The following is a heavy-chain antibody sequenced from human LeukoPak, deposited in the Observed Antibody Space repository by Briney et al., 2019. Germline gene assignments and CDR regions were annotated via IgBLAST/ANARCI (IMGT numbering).Heavy chain of an antibody. CDR3: AKDRTTVKTWFDS. Sequence: PGGSLRLSCAASGFTFSDSAMTWVRQAPGKGLEWVSLISFSGGSTYYADSVKGRFTISRDNSKNTLYLQMNSLRAEDTAIYYCAKDRTTVKTWFDSWGQGTLVTVSS. CDR2: ISFSGGST. CDR1: GFTFSDSA. J-gene: IGHJ5*01. D-gene: IGHD4-11*01. V-gene: IGHV3-23*01.